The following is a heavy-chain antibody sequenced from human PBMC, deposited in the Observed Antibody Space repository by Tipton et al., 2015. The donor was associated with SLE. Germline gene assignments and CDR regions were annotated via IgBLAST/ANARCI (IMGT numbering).Heavy chain of an antibody. D-gene: IGHD6-19*01. CDR1: GFTFSSYS. CDR3: ARSLPVAGISFDY. J-gene: IGHJ4*02. V-gene: IGHV3-48*01. CDR2: ISSGGGATI. Sequence: SLRLSCAASGFTFSSYSMNWVRQAPRKGLEWVSFISSGGGATIYYADSVKGRFTISRDNAKTSLYLQMNTLRAEDTAVYYCARSLPVAGISFDYWGQGALVTVSS.